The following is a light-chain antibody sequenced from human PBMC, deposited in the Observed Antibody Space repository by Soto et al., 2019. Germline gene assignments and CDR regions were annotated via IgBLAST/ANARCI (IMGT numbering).Light chain of an antibody. J-gene: IGKJ4*01. CDR2: DAS. Sequence: EIVLTQSPATLSLSPGERATLSCRASQSVVSHLTWYQQKPGHAPRLLIYDASNRATGIPARFSGSGSGTDFTLTISSLETEDFAVYYCQQRTNWRLTFGGGTKVEIK. CDR1: QSVVSH. V-gene: IGKV3-11*01. CDR3: QQRTNWRLT.